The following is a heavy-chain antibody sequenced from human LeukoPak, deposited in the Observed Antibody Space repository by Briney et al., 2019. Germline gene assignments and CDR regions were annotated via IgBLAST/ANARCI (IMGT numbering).Heavy chain of an antibody. CDR3: ARSPDVNFDY. CDR1: RGTFSSYA. J-gene: IGHJ4*02. CDR2: IIPIFGTA. V-gene: IGHV1-69*05. Sequence: ASVKASCKASRGTFSSYAISWVRQAPGQGLEWMGGIIPIFGTANYAQKFQGRVTITTDESTSTAYMELSSLRSEDTAVYYCARSPDVNFDYWGQGTLVTVSS.